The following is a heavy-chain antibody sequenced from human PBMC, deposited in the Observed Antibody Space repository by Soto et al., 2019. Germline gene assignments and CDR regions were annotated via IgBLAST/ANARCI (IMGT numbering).Heavy chain of an antibody. CDR1: GGSISSYY. J-gene: IGHJ6*02. V-gene: IGHV4-59*08. CDR2: IYYSGST. Sequence: QVQLQESGPGLVKPSETLSLTCTVSGGSISSYYWSWIRQPPGKGLEWIGYIYYSGSTNYNPSLKSRVTISVDTSKNQFSLKVSSVTAADTAVYYCARRKDYYYGMDVWGQGTTVTVSS. CDR3: ARRKDYYYGMDV.